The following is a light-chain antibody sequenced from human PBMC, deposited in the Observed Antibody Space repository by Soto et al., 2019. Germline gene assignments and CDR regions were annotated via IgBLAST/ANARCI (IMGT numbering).Light chain of an antibody. CDR3: SSYTSSSTRV. J-gene: IGLJ3*02. V-gene: IGLV2-14*01. CDR2: EVS. Sequence: QSALTRPASVSGSPGQSITISCTGTSSDVGGYNYVSWYQQHPGKAPKLMIYEVSNRPSGVSNRFSGSKSGNTASLTISGLQAEDEAYYYCSSYTSSSTRVFGGGTKVTVL. CDR1: SSDVGGYNY.